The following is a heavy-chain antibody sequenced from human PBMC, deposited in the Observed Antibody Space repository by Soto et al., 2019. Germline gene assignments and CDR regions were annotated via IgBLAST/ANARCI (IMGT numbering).Heavy chain of an antibody. CDR3: AHAPGIAVTTNWFHP. D-gene: IGHD6-19*01. Sequence: QITLKESGPTLVKPTQTLTLTCTFSGISLSTSEVGVCWIRQPPGPALQWLALIYWDDDKRYSPSLKSRLTITEDTSKNRVVVTMTNMDPVNTATYYCAHAPGIAVTTNWFHPWGQGILVTVSS. CDR1: GISLSTSEVG. CDR2: IYWDDDK. J-gene: IGHJ5*02. V-gene: IGHV2-5*02.